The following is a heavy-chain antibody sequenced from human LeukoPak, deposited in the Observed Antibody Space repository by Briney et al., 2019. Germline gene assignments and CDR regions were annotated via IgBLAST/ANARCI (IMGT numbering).Heavy chain of an antibody. V-gene: IGHV3-23*01. J-gene: IGHJ4*02. CDR1: GFTYSADA. CDR3: AKGTDSSVWYFDY. Sequence: GGTLRLSCAASGFTYSADALCWGRDGPRQGLGRVSTIVGSGGSTSYADSVKGRFTICRDNSKNTLFLQMNSLRAEDTAVYYCAKGTDSSVWYFDYWGQGTLVTVSS. D-gene: IGHD6-19*01. CDR2: IVGSGGST.